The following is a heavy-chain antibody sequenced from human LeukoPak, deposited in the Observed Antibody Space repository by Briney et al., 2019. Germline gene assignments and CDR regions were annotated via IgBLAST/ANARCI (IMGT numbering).Heavy chain of an antibody. J-gene: IGHJ4*02. CDR2: ISGSGGST. D-gene: IGHD2-2*01. Sequence: GGSLRLSCAASGFTFSSYAMSWARQAPGKGLEWVSAISGSGGSTYYADSVKGRFTISRDNSKNTLYLQMNSLRAEDTAVYYCAKDVAVVVPAAIIYWGRGTLVTVSS. CDR1: GFTFSSYA. V-gene: IGHV3-23*01. CDR3: AKDVAVVVPAAIIY.